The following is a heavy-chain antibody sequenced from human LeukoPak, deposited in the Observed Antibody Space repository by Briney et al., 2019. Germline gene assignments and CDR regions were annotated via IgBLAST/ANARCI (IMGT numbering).Heavy chain of an antibody. V-gene: IGHV1-2*02. Sequence: ASVKVSCKASGYTITGYYMHWVRQAPGQGLEWMGWINPNSGGTNYAQEFQGRVTMTRDTSITTAYMELSRLRSDDTAVYYCAKLDLLGYWGQGTLVTVSS. CDR3: AKLDLLGY. CDR1: GYTITGYY. D-gene: IGHD2-15*01. CDR2: INPNSGGT. J-gene: IGHJ4*02.